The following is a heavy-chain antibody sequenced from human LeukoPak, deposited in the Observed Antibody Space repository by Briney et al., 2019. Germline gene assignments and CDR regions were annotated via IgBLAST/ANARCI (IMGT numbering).Heavy chain of an antibody. D-gene: IGHD6-19*01. CDR2: IYYSGST. V-gene: IGHV4-39*01. Sequence: PSETQSLTCTVSGGSISSSTYYWGWIRQPPGKGLEWIGSIYYSGSTYYNPSLKSRVTISVDTSKNQFSLKVSSVTAADTAVYYCARRYSYSSLPDYWGQGTLVTVSS. CDR3: ARRYSYSSLPDY. CDR1: GGSISSSTYY. J-gene: IGHJ4*02.